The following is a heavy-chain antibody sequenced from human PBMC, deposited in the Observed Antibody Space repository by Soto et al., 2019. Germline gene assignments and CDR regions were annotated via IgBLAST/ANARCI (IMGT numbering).Heavy chain of an antibody. V-gene: IGHV1-2*02. CDR3: ATNKVAFDM. CDR1: GYIFTGYY. Sequence: ASVKVSCKASGYIFTGYYIQWVRQAPGQGLEWMGWIDTKTGGTKYAQKFQGRVTMTRDTSINTAYMEVSRLRSDDTAVYYCATNKVAFDMWGQGTMVTVSS. J-gene: IGHJ3*02. CDR2: IDTKTGGT.